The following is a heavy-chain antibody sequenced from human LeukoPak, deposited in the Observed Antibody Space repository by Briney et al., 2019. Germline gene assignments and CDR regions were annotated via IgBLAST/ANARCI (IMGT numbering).Heavy chain of an antibody. CDR2: IYTSGST. CDR3: AREIVVVPAAIWFDP. CDR1: GGFDSSGSNY. V-gene: IGHV4-61*02. D-gene: IGHD2-2*01. J-gene: IGHJ5*02. Sequence: SQTLSRNCTVTGGFDSSGSNYWNLIRQPAGKGLEWIGRIYTSGSTNYNPSLKSRVTISVDTSKNQFSLKLSSVTAADTAVYYCAREIVVVPAAIWFDPWGQGTLVTVSS.